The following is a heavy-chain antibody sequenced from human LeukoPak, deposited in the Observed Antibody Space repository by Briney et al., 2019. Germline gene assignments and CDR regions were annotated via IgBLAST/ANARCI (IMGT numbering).Heavy chain of an antibody. J-gene: IGHJ5*02. CDR1: GFTFSNYG. CDR2: IKQDGSEK. V-gene: IGHV3-7*01. CDR3: AKVEVWFGES. Sequence: GGSLRLSCAASGFTFSNYGIHWVRQAPGKGLEWVANIKQDGSEKYYVDSVKGRFTISRDNAKNSLYLQMNSLRAEDTAVYYCAKVEVWFGESWGQGTLVTVSS. D-gene: IGHD3-10*01.